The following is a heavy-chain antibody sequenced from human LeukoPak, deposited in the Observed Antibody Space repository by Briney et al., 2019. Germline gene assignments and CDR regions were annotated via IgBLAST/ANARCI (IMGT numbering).Heavy chain of an antibody. CDR2: LYVNENR. J-gene: IGHJ4*02. Sequence: GGSLRLSCAVSGPIVSTNYMSWVRQAPGKGLEWISILYVNENRYYADSVKGRFIVSRDTSKNTLHLQMNSLRAEDTAMYYCVREDLGVDYWGQGTLVTVSS. CDR3: VREDLGVDY. V-gene: IGHV3-53*01. CDR1: GPIVSTNY. D-gene: IGHD3-16*01.